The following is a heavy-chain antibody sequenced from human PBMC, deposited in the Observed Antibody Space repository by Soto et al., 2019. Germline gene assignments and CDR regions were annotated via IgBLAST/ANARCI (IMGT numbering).Heavy chain of an antibody. J-gene: IGHJ4*02. CDR2: INSDGSST. CDR3: VRTSLVVAAATREDY. Sequence: GGSLRLSCAASGFTFSSYWMHWVRQAPGKGLVWVSRINSDGSSTSYADSVKGRFTISRDNAKNTLYLQMNSLRAEDTAVYYCVRTSLVVAAATREDYCGQGTLVTVSS. CDR1: GFTFSSYW. V-gene: IGHV3-74*01. D-gene: IGHD2-15*01.